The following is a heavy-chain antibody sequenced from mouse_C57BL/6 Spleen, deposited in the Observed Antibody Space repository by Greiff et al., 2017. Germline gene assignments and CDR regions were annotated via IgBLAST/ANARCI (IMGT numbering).Heavy chain of an antibody. Sequence: DVQLQESGPGLVKPSQSLSLTCSVTGYSITSGYYWNWIRQFPGNKLEWMGYISYDGSNNYNPSLKNRISITRDTSKNQFFLKLNSVTTEDTATYYCAVGSFDYWGQGTTLTVSS. D-gene: IGHD4-1*01. J-gene: IGHJ2*01. V-gene: IGHV3-6*01. CDR1: GYSITSGYY. CDR3: AVGSFDY. CDR2: ISYDGSN.